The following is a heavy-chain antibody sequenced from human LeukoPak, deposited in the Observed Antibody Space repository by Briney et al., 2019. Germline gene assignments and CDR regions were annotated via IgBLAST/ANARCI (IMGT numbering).Heavy chain of an antibody. CDR3: ARKSTVTTYNWFDP. Sequence: GASVKVSCKASGYTFTNYAMHWVRQAPGQRLEWMGWNNAGNGNTKYSQKFQGRVTITRDTSASTAYMELSSLRSEDTAVYYCARKSTVTTYNWFDPWGQGTLVTVSS. D-gene: IGHD4-17*01. J-gene: IGHJ5*02. CDR1: GYTFTNYA. CDR2: NNAGNGNT. V-gene: IGHV1-3*01.